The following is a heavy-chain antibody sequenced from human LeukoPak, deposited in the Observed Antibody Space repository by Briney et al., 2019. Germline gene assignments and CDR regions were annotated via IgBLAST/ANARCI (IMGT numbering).Heavy chain of an antibody. CDR3: ARLPTYDCSGGSCYGGYWFDP. CDR2: IYYSGST. V-gene: IGHV4-59*08. J-gene: IGHJ5*02. D-gene: IGHD2-15*01. Sequence: XETLSLTCTVSGGSISSYYWSWIRQPPGKGLEWIGYIYYSGSTNYNPSLKSRVTISVATSKTQFSLKLSSVTAADTAVYYCARLPTYDCSGGSCYGGYWFDPWGQGTLVTVSS. CDR1: GGSISSYY.